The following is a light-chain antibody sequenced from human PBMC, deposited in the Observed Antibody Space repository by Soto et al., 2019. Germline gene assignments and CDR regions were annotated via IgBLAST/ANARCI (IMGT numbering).Light chain of an antibody. Sequence: DIQITQSPSSLSASVEDRVIITCRASQSISNHLNWYRQKPGKAPKLLIFAASSLQSGVPSRFSGSRAGPEFTLTISSLQPEDVETDYCQQSYRSTPTFGQGTKVDIK. CDR2: AAS. CDR1: QSISNH. J-gene: IGKJ1*01. CDR3: QQSYRSTPT. V-gene: IGKV1-39*01.